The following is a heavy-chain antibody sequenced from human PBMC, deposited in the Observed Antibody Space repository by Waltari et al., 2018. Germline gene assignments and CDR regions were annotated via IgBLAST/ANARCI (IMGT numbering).Heavy chain of an antibody. CDR3: ARGGPFTIFGVVRLFDY. V-gene: IGHV4-34*01. J-gene: IGHJ4*02. D-gene: IGHD3-3*01. CDR1: GGSFSGYY. Sequence: QVQLQQWGAGLLKPSETLSLTCAVYGGSFSGYYWSWIRQPPGKGLEWIGEINHSGSTNSNPSHKSRVTISVDTSKNQFSLKLSSVTAADTAVYYCARGGPFTIFGVVRLFDYWGQGTLVTVSS. CDR2: INHSGST.